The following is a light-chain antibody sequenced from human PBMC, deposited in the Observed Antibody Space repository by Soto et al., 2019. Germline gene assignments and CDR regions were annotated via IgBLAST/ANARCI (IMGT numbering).Light chain of an antibody. J-gene: IGKJ2*01. V-gene: IGKV1-33*01. CDR2: DVS. CDR1: QAISIY. Sequence: DIPMTQSPSSLSASVGARVTITCRASQAISIYLNWFQQKPGKAPKLLIYDVSNLEKGVPSRFTGSGSGTDFTLTINSLQPDEIATYYCQQYNVVPPTFGQGTRLEI. CDR3: QQYNVVPPT.